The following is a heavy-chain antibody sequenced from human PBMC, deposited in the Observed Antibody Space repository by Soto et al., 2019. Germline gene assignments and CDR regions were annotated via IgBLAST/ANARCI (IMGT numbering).Heavy chain of an antibody. V-gene: IGHV4-4*02. CDR3: ARGIYCTNTRCHFDY. D-gene: IGHD2-2*01. CDR1: GGSISSSNW. Sequence: QVQLQESGPGLVKPSGTLSLTCDVSGGSISSSNWWTWVRQPPGKGLEWIGEIYHSVSTNYNPSLQSRVIISVDKSKNQFSLNLSSVTAADTAVYYCARGIYCTNTRCHFDYWGQGTLVTVSS. CDR2: IYHSVST. J-gene: IGHJ4*02.